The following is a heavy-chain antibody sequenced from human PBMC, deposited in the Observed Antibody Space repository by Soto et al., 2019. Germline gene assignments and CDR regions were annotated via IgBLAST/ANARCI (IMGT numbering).Heavy chain of an antibody. Sequence: GGSLRLSCAASGFTFSSYGMHWVRQAPGKGLEWVAVISYDGSNKYYADSVKGRFTISRDNCKNTLYLQMNSLRAEDTAVYYCAKDLTTVRSYYYYYMDVWGKGTTVTVSS. CDR3: AKDLTTVRSYYYYYMDV. D-gene: IGHD4-4*01. V-gene: IGHV3-30*18. CDR1: GFTFSSYG. J-gene: IGHJ6*03. CDR2: ISYDGSNK.